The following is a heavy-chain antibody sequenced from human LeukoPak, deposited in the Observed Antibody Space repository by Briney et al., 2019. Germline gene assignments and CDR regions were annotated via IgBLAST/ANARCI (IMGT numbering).Heavy chain of an antibody. V-gene: IGHV3-30-3*01. Sequence: GRSLRLSCAASGFTFSSYAMHWVRQAPGKGLEWVAVISYDGSNKYYADSVKGRFTISRDNSKNTLYLQMNSLRAEDTAVYYCARDQDDGIAVAGTAFDYWGQGTLVTVSS. J-gene: IGHJ4*02. CDR3: ARDQDDGIAVAGTAFDY. CDR2: ISYDGSNK. D-gene: IGHD6-19*01. CDR1: GFTFSSYA.